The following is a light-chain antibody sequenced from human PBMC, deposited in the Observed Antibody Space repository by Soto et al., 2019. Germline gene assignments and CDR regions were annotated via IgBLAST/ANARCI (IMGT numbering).Light chain of an antibody. Sequence: QSALTQPASVSGSPGQSITISCTGTSTDVGGYNYVSWYQQHPGKAPKLLISDVSNRPSGVSFRFSGSKSGNTASLTIAGLQAEDEADYYCNAYSVGLTLYLFGSGNKVTAL. CDR3: NAYSVGLTLYL. CDR1: STDVGGYNY. J-gene: IGLJ1*01. CDR2: DVS. V-gene: IGLV2-14*01.